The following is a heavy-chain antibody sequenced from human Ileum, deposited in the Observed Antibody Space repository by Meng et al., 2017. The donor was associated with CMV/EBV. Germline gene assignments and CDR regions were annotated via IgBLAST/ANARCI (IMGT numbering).Heavy chain of an antibody. J-gene: IGHJ1*01. Sequence: VPGLVSPTQPLPSSSTASGNCITKGPYSWSWVRQPAGKGLEWIGRIYTRGRTVYNPSLNNRVTISADTSKNQFSLKLNSVTAADTAVYYCARDLISGSYGYFQHWGQGTLVTVSS. CDR3: ARDLISGSYGYFQH. D-gene: IGHD1-26*01. CDR1: GNCITKGPYS. CDR2: IYTRGRT. V-gene: IGHV4-61*02.